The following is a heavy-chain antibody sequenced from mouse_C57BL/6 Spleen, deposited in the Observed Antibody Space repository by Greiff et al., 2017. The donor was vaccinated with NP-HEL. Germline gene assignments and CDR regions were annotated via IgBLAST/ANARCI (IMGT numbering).Heavy chain of an antibody. CDR2: INPNNGGT. CDR3: ATTVAGDYFDY. D-gene: IGHD1-1*01. V-gene: IGHV1-26*01. CDR1: GYTFTDYY. J-gene: IGHJ2*01. Sequence: VQLQQSGPELVKPGASVKISCKASGYTFTDYYMNWVKQSHGKSLEWIGDINPNNGGTSYNQKFKGKATLTVDKSSSTAYMELRSLTSEDSAVYYCATTVAGDYFDYWGQGTTLTVSS.